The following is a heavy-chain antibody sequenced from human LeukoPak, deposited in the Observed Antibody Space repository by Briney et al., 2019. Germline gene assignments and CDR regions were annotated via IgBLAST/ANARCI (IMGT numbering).Heavy chain of an antibody. CDR2: IYSGGST. J-gene: IGHJ3*02. Sequence: GGSLRLSCAASGSTFSGSAMHWVRQAPGKGLEWVSEIYSGGSTYYAASVKGRFSISRDNSKNTVYLQMNSLRVEDTAVYYCARELREHGVFDIWGQGIMVTVSS. V-gene: IGHV3-53*01. D-gene: IGHD1-26*01. CDR3: ARELREHGVFDI. CDR1: GSTFSGSA.